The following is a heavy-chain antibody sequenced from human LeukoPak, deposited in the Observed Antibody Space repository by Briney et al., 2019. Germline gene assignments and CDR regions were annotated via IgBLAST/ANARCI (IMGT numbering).Heavy chain of an antibody. J-gene: IGHJ3*01. CDR1: EFHFSTHG. CDR2: VSPSGDIT. V-gene: IGHV3-23*01. CDR3: VRDLDWGAFDV. Sequence: GGSLRLSCAASEFHFSTHGMNWVRQAPGKVLEWVSGVSPSGDITYYADSVMGRFTISRDNRKSTVSLQMNSLRAEDTALYYCVRDLDWGAFDVWGQGTMVTVSS. D-gene: IGHD3/OR15-3a*01.